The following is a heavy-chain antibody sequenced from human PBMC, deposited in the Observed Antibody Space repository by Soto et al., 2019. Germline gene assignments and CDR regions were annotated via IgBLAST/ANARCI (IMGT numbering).Heavy chain of an antibody. V-gene: IGHV1-8*01. CDR1: GYTISSYD. CDR2: MSPDSGDT. J-gene: IGHJ4*02. D-gene: IGHD5-12*01. CDR3: ARDIMAA. Sequence: QVQLVQSGAEVKKPGASVKVSCKASGYTISSYDINWVRQATGQGLEWMGWMSPDSGDTGYAPSFQGRAAMTRNSSINTAYLELSSLTPDDTGVYYCARDIMAAWGQGTLVTVSS.